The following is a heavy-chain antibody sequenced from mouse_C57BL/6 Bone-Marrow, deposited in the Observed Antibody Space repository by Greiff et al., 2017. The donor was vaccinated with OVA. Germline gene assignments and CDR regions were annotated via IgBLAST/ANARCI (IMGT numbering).Heavy chain of an antibody. J-gene: IGHJ3*01. CDR3: GGDYDYDGGFAY. V-gene: IGHV2-2*01. CDR1: GFSLTSYG. D-gene: IGHD2-4*01. Sequence: VQLVESGPGLVQPSQSLSITCTVSGFSLTSYGVHWVRQSPGKGLEWLGVIWSGGSTDYNAAFISRLSISKDNSKSQVFFKMNSLQADDTAIYYCGGDYDYDGGFAYWGQGTLVTVSA. CDR2: IWSGGST.